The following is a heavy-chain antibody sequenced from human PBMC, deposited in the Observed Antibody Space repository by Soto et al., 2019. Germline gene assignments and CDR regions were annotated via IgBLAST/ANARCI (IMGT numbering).Heavy chain of an antibody. Sequence: VQLVESGGGLVKPGGSLRLSCAASGFTFSSYSMNWVRQAPGKGLEWVSSISSSSSYIYYADSVKGRFTISRDNAKNSLYLQLNSLRAEDTAVYYCARDLYDFWSGYLGYWGQGTLVTVSS. CDR3: ARDLYDFWSGYLGY. V-gene: IGHV3-21*01. CDR1: GFTFSSYS. CDR2: ISSSSSYI. D-gene: IGHD3-3*01. J-gene: IGHJ4*02.